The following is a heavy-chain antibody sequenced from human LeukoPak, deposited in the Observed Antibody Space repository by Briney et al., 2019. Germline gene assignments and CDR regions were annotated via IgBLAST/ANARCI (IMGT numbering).Heavy chain of an antibody. D-gene: IGHD6-19*01. CDR2: ITGSGDIT. V-gene: IGHV3-23*01. CDR3: AKGSDSDSSGWPEGHYYYMDV. CDR1: EFTFSSFA. Sequence: GGSLRLSCAASEFTFSSFAMTWVRQASGKGLEWASSITGSGDITYYADSVKGRFTISRDNSNKMLFLQMNSLRGEDTAVYYCAKGSDSDSSGWPEGHYYYMDVWGKGTTVTVSS. J-gene: IGHJ6*03.